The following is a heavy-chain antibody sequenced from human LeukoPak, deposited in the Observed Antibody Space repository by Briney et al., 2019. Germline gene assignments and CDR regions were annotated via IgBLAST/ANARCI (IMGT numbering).Heavy chain of an antibody. Sequence: GRSLRLSCAASGFTFSSYVMHWVRQAPGKGLEWVAVIWYDGSNKYYADSVKGRFTISRDNSKNTLYLQMNSLRAEDTAVYYCARAKTDYYGSGIDYWGQGTLVTVSS. V-gene: IGHV3-33*01. J-gene: IGHJ4*02. CDR1: GFTFSSYV. CDR3: ARAKTDYYGSGIDY. CDR2: IWYDGSNK. D-gene: IGHD3-10*01.